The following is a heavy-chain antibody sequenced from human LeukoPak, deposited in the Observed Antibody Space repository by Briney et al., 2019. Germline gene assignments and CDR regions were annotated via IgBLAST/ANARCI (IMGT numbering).Heavy chain of an antibody. D-gene: IGHD5/OR15-5a*01. CDR1: GYTFTSFD. CDR3: ARGTRGVSTIFGY. Sequence: ASVKFSCKASGYTFTSFDINWVRQATGQGLEWMGWMNPNSGNTGYAQKFQGRVTMTRNTSISTAYIELSSLRSEDTAVYYCARGTRGVSTIFGYWGQGTLVTVSS. CDR2: MNPNSGNT. J-gene: IGHJ4*02. V-gene: IGHV1-8*01.